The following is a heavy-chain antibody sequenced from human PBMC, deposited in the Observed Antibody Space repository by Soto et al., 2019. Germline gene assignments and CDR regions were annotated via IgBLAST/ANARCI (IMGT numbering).Heavy chain of an antibody. CDR3: AREYGSGSYYYYYGMDV. D-gene: IGHD3-10*01. CDR1: GGSISSYY. V-gene: IGHV4-4*07. CDR2: IYTSGST. J-gene: IGHJ6*02. Sequence: SETLSLTCTVSGGSISSYYWSWIRQPAGKGLEWIGRIYTSGSTNYNPSLKSRVTISVDKSKNQFSLKLSSVTAADTAVYYCAREYGSGSYYYYYGMDVWGQGTTVTVSS.